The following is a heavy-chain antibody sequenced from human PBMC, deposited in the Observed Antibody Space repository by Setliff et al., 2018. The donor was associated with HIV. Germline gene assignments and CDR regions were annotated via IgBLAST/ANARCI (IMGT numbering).Heavy chain of an antibody. CDR1: GGSISSGSYY. CDR2: LHTSGSS. V-gene: IGHV4-61*09. CDR3: ARDLLGSSSLVDY. D-gene: IGHD6-6*01. Sequence: PSETLSLTCAVSGGSISSGSYYWSWIRQPAGKGLEWIGHLHTSGSSSYNPSLKSRVIISLDTSKTQISLKLNSVTAADTAVYYCARDLLGSSSLVDYWGQGTLVTVSS. J-gene: IGHJ4*02.